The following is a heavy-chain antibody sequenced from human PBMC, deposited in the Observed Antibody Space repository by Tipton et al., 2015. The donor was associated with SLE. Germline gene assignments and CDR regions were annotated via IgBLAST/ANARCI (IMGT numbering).Heavy chain of an antibody. D-gene: IGHD1-26*01. V-gene: IGHV4-59*08. J-gene: IGHJ4*02. Sequence: TLSLTCTVSGGSISSHYWSWLRQPPGKGLEWIGYISYSETTNYNPSLKSRVTISVDTSKNQFSLKLSSVTAADTAVYYCARAPGWELYFDYWGQGTLVTVSS. CDR1: GGSISSHY. CDR2: ISYSETT. CDR3: ARAPGWELYFDY.